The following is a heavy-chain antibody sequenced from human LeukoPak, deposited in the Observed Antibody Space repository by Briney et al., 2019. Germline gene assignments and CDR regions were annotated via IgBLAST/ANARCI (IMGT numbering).Heavy chain of an antibody. CDR3: ARVSYSSSYYFDS. V-gene: IGHV3-48*03. Sequence: PGGSLRLSCAASGFTFSTYEMNWVRQAPGKGLEWISYISSSGSTINYADSVKGRFTISRDNAKDSLYLQMNSLRVEDTAIYYCARVSYSSSYYFDSWGQGSLVTVSS. CDR1: GFTFSTYE. D-gene: IGHD6-6*01. CDR2: ISSSGSTI. J-gene: IGHJ4*02.